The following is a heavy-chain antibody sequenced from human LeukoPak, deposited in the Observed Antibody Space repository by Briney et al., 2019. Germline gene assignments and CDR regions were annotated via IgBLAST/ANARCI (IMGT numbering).Heavy chain of an antibody. CDR3: ARDGFGGYEPPYFDY. D-gene: IGHD5-12*01. Sequence: GGSLRLSCAASGFTFSSYWMSWVRQAPGKGLEWVANIKQDGSEKYYVDSVKGRFTISRDNAKNSLYLQMNSLRAEDTAVYYCARDGFGGYEPPYFDYWGQGTLVTVSS. CDR1: GFTFSSYW. CDR2: IKQDGSEK. V-gene: IGHV3-7*01. J-gene: IGHJ4*02.